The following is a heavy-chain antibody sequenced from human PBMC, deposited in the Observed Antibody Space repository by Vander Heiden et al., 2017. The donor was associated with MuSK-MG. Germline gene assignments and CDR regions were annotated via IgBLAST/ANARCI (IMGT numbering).Heavy chain of an antibody. CDR2: IKSKTDGETT. CDR1: GFTFSNAW. V-gene: IGHV3-15*01. J-gene: IGHJ4*02. D-gene: IGHD6-13*01. Sequence: EVQLVESGGGLVKPGGSLRLSCAGSGFTFSNAWMSWVRQAPGMGLEWVGRIKSKTDGETTDYAAPVKGRFTISRDDSKNTVYIKMNSLKTEDTAVYYCATGWYLDYWGQGTLVTVSS. CDR3: ATGWYLDY.